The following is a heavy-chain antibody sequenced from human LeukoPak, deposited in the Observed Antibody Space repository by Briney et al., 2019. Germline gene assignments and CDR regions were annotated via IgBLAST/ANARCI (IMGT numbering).Heavy chain of an antibody. CDR1: GGSISSYY. CDR3: AREGTAGTNLNWFDP. Sequence: PSETLSLTCTVSGGSISSYYWSWIRQPPGKGLEWIGYISYSGSTNFNPSLKSRVTISVDTSKNQFSLKLSSVTAADTAVYYCAREGTAGTNLNWFDPWGQGALVTVSS. CDR2: ISYSGST. V-gene: IGHV4-59*01. D-gene: IGHD1-1*01. J-gene: IGHJ5*02.